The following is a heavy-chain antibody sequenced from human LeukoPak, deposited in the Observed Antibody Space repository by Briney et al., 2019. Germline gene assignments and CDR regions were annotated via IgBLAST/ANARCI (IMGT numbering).Heavy chain of an antibody. CDR2: IHSSGST. Sequence: PSETLSLTCTVSGGSISSYYWSWIRQPPGKGLEWIGYIHSSGSTNYSPSLKSRVTISVDTSKNQFSLKLYSVTAADTAVYYCARRYSGYGNAFDIWGQGTMVTVSS. CDR1: GGSISSYY. CDR3: ARRYSGYGNAFDI. D-gene: IGHD5-12*01. J-gene: IGHJ3*02. V-gene: IGHV4-59*08.